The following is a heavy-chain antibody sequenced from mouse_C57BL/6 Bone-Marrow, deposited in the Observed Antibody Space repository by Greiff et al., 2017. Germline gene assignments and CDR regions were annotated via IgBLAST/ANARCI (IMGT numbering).Heavy chain of an antibody. J-gene: IGHJ2*01. CDR1: GFTFTSYN. CDR2: IYPGNGDT. D-gene: IGHD1-1*01. Sequence: LQQSGAELVRPGASVKMSCKASGFTFTSYNMHWVKQTPRQGLEWIGDIYPGNGDTSYNQKFKGKATLTVDKSSSTAYLQLSSLTSEDTAVYCCTTGGGSSLFDYWGQGTTLTVSS. CDR3: TTGGGSSLFDY. V-gene: IGHV1-12*01.